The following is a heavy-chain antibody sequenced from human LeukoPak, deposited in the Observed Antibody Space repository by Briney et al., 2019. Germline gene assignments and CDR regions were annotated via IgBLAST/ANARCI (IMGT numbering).Heavy chain of an antibody. J-gene: IGHJ4*02. Sequence: GRSLRLSCAASGFSFSSHGMHWVRQAPGKGLEWVALISYDGSDKYYADSVKGRFTISRDNSKNTLYLQMNSLRAEDTAVYYCAKKGGYGSGSYYFDYWGQGTLVTVSS. CDR2: ISYDGSDK. V-gene: IGHV3-30*18. CDR3: AKKGGYGSGSYYFDY. D-gene: IGHD3-10*01. CDR1: GFSFSSHG.